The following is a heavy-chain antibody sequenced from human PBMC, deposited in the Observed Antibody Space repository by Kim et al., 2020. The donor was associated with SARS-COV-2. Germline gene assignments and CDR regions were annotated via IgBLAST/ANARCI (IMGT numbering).Heavy chain of an antibody. Sequence: NPSLKSRVTNSEDRSKNQFSLKLSSVAAADTAVYYCARGSVDYGVLNFDYWGQGTLVTVSS. D-gene: IGHD4-17*01. CDR3: ARGSVDYGVLNFDY. V-gene: IGHV4-30-2*01. J-gene: IGHJ4*02.